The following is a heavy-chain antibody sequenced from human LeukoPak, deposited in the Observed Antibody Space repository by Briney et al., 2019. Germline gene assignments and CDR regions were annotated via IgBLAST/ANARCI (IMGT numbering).Heavy chain of an antibody. Sequence: GASVKVSCKASGYTFTSYGISWVRRAPGQGLEWMGWISAYNGNTNYAQKLQGRVTMTTDTSTSTAYMELRSLRSDDTAVYYCARDPQPTYYYDSSGYYYWGQGTLVTVSS. J-gene: IGHJ4*02. CDR3: ARDPQPTYYYDSSGYYY. CDR2: ISAYNGNT. CDR1: GYTFTSYG. D-gene: IGHD3-22*01. V-gene: IGHV1-18*01.